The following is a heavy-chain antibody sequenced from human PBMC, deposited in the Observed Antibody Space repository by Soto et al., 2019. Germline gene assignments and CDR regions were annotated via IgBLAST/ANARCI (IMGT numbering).Heavy chain of an antibody. Sequence: ASVKVSCKASGYSFSNCGFSWMRQAPGQGLEWMGWISTYNGNTNYAQKFQGRLSMTRDTSTTTAFMELTTLRSDDTAVYYCARDEYNNGRNWLNPWGQGTLVTVSS. V-gene: IGHV1-18*01. CDR1: GYSFSNCG. J-gene: IGHJ5*02. CDR3: ARDEYNNGRNWLNP. D-gene: IGHD2-8*01. CDR2: ISTYNGNT.